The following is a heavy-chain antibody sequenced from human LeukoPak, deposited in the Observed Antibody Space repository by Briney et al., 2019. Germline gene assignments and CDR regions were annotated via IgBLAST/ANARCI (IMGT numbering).Heavy chain of an antibody. V-gene: IGHV1-8*01. CDR2: MNPNSGNT. CDR1: GYTFTSYD. J-gene: IGHJ5*02. D-gene: IGHD3-22*01. CDR3: ARDFEVGSTMIVRGWFDP. Sequence: ASVKVSCKASGYTFTSYDINWVRQATGQGLEWMGWMNPNSGNTGYAQKFQGRVTMTRDTSISTAYMELSRLRSDDTAVYYCARDFEVGSTMIVRGWFDPWGQGTLVTVSS.